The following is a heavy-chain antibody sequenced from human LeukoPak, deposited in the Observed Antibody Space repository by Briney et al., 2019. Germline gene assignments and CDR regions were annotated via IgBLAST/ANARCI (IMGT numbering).Heavy chain of an antibody. D-gene: IGHD2/OR15-2a*01. CDR2: ISSSSNYM. J-gene: IGHJ4*02. CDR1: GFTFSGYS. V-gene: IGHV3-21*01. CDR3: ARVPVLLTMGGDY. Sequence: GGSLRLSCAASGFTFSGYSMNWVRQAPGKGLEWVSAISSSSNYMYYADSVKGRFTISRDNAKNSLFLQMNSLRAEDTAVYYCARVPVLLTMGGDYWGQGTLVTVSS.